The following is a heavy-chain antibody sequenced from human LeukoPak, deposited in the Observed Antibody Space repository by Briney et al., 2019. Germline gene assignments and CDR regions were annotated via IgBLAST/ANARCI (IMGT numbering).Heavy chain of an antibody. CDR1: GFTFRTYS. CDR3: AELGITMIGGV. V-gene: IGHV3-21*01. CDR2: INSDALWI. Sequence: PGGSLRLSCAASGFTFRTYSMNWIRQAPGKGLEWVSSINSDALWIYYADSVRGRFTVSRDNAKNSLYLQMNSLGADDTAVYYCAELGITMIGGVWGKGTTVTISS. J-gene: IGHJ6*04. D-gene: IGHD3-10*02.